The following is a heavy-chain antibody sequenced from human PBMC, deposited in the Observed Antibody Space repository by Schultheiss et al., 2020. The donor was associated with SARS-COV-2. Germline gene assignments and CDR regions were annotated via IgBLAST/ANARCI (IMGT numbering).Heavy chain of an antibody. V-gene: IGHV3-30*07. Sequence: SCAASGFTFSSYAMHWVRQAPGKGLEWVAVISYDGSNKYYADSVKGRFTISRDNSKNTLYLQMNSLRAEDTAVYYCAKGLWFGERWGQGTLVTVSS. CDR2: ISYDGSNK. CDR3: AKGLWFGER. CDR1: GFTFSSYA. J-gene: IGHJ4*02. D-gene: IGHD3-10*01.